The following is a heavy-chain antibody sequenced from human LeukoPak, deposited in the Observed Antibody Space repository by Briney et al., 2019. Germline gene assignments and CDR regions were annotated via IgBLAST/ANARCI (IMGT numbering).Heavy chain of an antibody. CDR3: ARYGSGSLFDY. V-gene: IGHV4-38-2*01. Sequence: SETLSLTCAVSGYSISSGYYWGWIRQPPGKGLEWIGSIYHSGSTYYNPSLKSRVTISVDTSKNQFSLKLGSVTAADTAVYYCARYGSGSLFDYWGQGTLVTVSS. CDR1: GYSISSGYY. D-gene: IGHD3-10*01. CDR2: IYHSGST. J-gene: IGHJ4*02.